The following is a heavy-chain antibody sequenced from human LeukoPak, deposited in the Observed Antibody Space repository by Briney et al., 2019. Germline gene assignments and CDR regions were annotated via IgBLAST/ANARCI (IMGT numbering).Heavy chain of an antibody. D-gene: IGHD3-9*01. CDR2: IYTSGST. CDR3: ARGLSYDILTGTLDY. CDR1: GGSISSCY. J-gene: IGHJ4*02. V-gene: IGHV4-4*07. Sequence: PSETLSLTCTVSGGSISSCYWSWVRQPAGKGLEWIWRIYTSGSTNYNPSRTSRVTISVDTSKNQFSLKLRSVTAADTAVYYCARGLSYDILTGTLDYWGQGTLVTVSS.